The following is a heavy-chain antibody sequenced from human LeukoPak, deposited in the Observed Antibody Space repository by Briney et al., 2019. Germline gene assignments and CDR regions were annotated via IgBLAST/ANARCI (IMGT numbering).Heavy chain of an antibody. D-gene: IGHD2-2*01. V-gene: IGHV4-30-2*01. CDR2: IYHSGST. Sequence: SQTLSLTCAVSGDSISSGGYSGRWIRQPPGKGVEWIEYIYHSGSTYYHPSLKSRVTISVDRSKNQFSLKLSSVTAADTAVYYCARESHCSSTSCRYNWFDPWGQGTLVTVSS. CDR3: ARESHCSSTSCRYNWFDP. J-gene: IGHJ5*02. CDR1: GDSISSGGYS.